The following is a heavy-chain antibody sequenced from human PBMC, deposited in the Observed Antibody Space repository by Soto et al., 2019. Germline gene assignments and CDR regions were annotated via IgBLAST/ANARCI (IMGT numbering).Heavy chain of an antibody. CDR1: GFTFSSYW. J-gene: IGHJ4*02. CDR2: INSDGSST. Sequence: EVQLVESGGGLVQPGGSLRLSCAASGFTFSSYWMHWVRQAPGKGLVWVSRINSDGSSTSYADSVKGRFTISRDNTKNTRYLQMNSLRAEDTAVYYCASGGPITMFGVVTPPFDYWVQGTLVTVSS. CDR3: ASGGPITMFGVVTPPFDY. D-gene: IGHD3-3*01. V-gene: IGHV3-74*01.